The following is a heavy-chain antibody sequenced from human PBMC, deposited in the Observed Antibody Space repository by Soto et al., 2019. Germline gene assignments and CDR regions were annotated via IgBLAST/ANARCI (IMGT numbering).Heavy chain of an antibody. CDR2: IYYSGST. J-gene: IGHJ5*02. D-gene: IGHD3-10*01. Sequence: PSETLSLTCTVSGGSISSGDYYWSWIRQPPGKGLEWIGYIYYSGSTYYNPSLKSRVTISVDTSKNQFSLKLSSVTAADTAVYYCARAPVLLWFGELKWWFDPWGQGTLVTVSS. CDR3: ARAPVLLWFGELKWWFDP. V-gene: IGHV4-30-4*02. CDR1: GGSISSGDYY.